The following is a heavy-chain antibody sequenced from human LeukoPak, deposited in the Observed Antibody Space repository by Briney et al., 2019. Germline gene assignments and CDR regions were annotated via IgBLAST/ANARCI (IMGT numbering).Heavy chain of an antibody. D-gene: IGHD6-19*01. CDR2: IYSGGST. Sequence: PGGSLRLSCVVSGFTVSTNYMSWVRQAPGKGLEWVSLIYSGGSTYYADSVKGRFTISRDNSKNTLYLQMNSLRAEDTAVYYCARDRPVYHSSGWYDLWGQGTMATVSS. CDR1: GFTVSTNY. CDR3: ARDRPVYHSSGWYDL. V-gene: IGHV3-53*01. J-gene: IGHJ3*01.